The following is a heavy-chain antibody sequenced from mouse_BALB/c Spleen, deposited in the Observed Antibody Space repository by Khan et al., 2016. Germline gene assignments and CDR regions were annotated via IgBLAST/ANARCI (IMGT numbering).Heavy chain of an antibody. CDR3: AREDYGNYGDYFDY. CDR1: GFTFSSYA. V-gene: IGHV5-6-5*01. CDR2: ISTGGST. D-gene: IGHD2-1*01. J-gene: IGHJ2*01. Sequence: EVELVESGGGLVKPGGSLKLSCAASGFTFSSYAMSWVRQTPEKRLEWVASISTGGSTYYPDSVKGRFTISRDNVRNILYLQISSLRSEDTAMYFCAREDYGNYGDYFDYWGQGTTLTVSS.